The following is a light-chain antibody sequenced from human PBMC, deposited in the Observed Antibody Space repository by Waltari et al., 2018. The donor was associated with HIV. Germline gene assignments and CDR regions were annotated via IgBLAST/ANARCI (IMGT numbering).Light chain of an antibody. J-gene: IGKJ5*01. V-gene: IGKV3-11*01. Sequence: EIVLTQSPATLSLSPGDSATLSCRASQSARSLAWYQQKSGQATRLLIYDAANRATGIPTRFSGSGSGTDFTLTISSLEPEDFAVYYCQQRTIWPITFGQGTRLEIK. CDR1: QSARS. CDR3: QQRTIWPIT. CDR2: DAA.